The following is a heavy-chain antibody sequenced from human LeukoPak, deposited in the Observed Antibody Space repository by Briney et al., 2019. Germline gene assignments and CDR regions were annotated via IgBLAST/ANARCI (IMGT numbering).Heavy chain of an antibody. J-gene: IGHJ4*02. CDR3: VLAAAGTTSDY. D-gene: IGHD6-13*01. Sequence: PSETLSLTCAVSGYSISSGYYWGWIRQPPGKGLEWIGSIYHSGSTYYNPSLKSRVTISADTSKNQFSLKLSSVTAADTAVYYCVLAAAGTTSDYWGQGTLVTVSS. V-gene: IGHV4-38-2*01. CDR1: GYSISSGYY. CDR2: IYHSGST.